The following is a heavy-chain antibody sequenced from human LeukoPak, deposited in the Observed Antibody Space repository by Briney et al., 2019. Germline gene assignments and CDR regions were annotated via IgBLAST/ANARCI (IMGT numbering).Heavy chain of an antibody. CDR3: ARELVVGPAEYFQH. J-gene: IGHJ1*01. V-gene: IGHV3-7*01. D-gene: IGHD2-8*02. CDR2: IYPGGSEK. Sequence: PGGSLRLSCAASGFTFSTSFMSWVRQSPGKGLEWVANIYPGGSEKYYVDSVKGRFTISRDNAENSLYLQTNNLRVEDTAVYYCARELVVGPAEYFQHWGQGTLVTVSS. CDR1: GFTFSTSF.